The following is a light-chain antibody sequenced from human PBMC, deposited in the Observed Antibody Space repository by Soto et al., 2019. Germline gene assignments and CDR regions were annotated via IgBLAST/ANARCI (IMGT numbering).Light chain of an antibody. Sequence: NFMLTQPHSVSESPGKTVTISCTGSSGSIASNYVQWYQQRPGSAPTTVIYEDNQRPSGVPDRFSGSIDSSSNSASLTISGLKTEDDADYYCPSYDSSNQVFGGGTKLTVL. J-gene: IGLJ2*01. V-gene: IGLV6-57*02. CDR3: PSYDSSNQV. CDR2: EDN. CDR1: SGSIASNY.